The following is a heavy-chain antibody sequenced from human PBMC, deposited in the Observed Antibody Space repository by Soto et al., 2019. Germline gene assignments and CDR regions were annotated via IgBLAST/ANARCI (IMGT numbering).Heavy chain of an antibody. V-gene: IGHV3-73*01. CDR2: IRSKANSYAT. D-gene: IGHD2-21*01. CDR1: GFTFSGSA. CDR3: TRAVANY. J-gene: IGHJ4*02. Sequence: WGSLRLSCAASGFTFSGSAMHWFRQASGKGLEWVGRIRSKANSYATAYAASVKGRFTISRDDSKNTAYLQVNSLKTEDTAVYYCTRAVANYWGQGTLVTVSS.